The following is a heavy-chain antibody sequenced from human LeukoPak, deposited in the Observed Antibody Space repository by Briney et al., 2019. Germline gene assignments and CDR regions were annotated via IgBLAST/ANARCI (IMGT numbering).Heavy chain of an antibody. CDR1: GFTFSSYE. D-gene: IGHD1-26*01. CDR2: ISGSGGST. V-gene: IGHV3-23*01. CDR3: AKAHGGSYHSGID. Sequence: PGGSLRLSCAASGFTFSSYEMNWVRQAPGKGLEWVSGISGSGGSTHYADSVKGRFSISRDNSKNTLYLQMNSLRAEDTAVYYCAKAHGGSYHSGIDWGQGTLVTVSS. J-gene: IGHJ4*02.